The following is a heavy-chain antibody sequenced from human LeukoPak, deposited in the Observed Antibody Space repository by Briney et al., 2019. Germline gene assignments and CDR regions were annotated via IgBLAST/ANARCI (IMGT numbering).Heavy chain of an antibody. Sequence: PGGSLRLSCTASGFTFSSYGMNWVRQAPAKGLEWVSAISGSGDSTNYADSVKGRFTISRDNAKNSLYLQMNSLRAEDTALYYCAKDKAAAGLGPFFCWGQGTLVTVSS. V-gene: IGHV3-23*01. CDR2: ISGSGDST. D-gene: IGHD6-13*01. CDR3: AKDKAAAGLGPFFC. J-gene: IGHJ4*02. CDR1: GFTFSSYG.